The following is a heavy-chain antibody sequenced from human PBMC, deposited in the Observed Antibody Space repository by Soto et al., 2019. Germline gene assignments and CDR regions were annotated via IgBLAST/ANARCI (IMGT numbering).Heavy chain of an antibody. Sequence: SVKVSCKASGGTFSSYAISWVRQAPGQGLEWMGGIIPIFGTANYAQKFQGRGTITADESTSTAYMELSSLRSEDTAVYYCARPLSIAAAGTHYYDSSGMDAGGQGTTLTISS. J-gene: IGHJ6*02. D-gene: IGHD6-13*01. CDR2: IIPIFGTA. CDR3: ARPLSIAAAGTHYYDSSGMDA. V-gene: IGHV1-69*13. CDR1: GGTFSSYA.